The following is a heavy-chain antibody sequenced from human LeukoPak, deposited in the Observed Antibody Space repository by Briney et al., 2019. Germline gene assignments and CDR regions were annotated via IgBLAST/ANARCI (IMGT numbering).Heavy chain of an antibody. J-gene: IGHJ6*03. CDR3: ARSNDGGGGRGYGSGSYYYYYYYMDV. D-gene: IGHD3-10*01. Sequence: GASVKVSCKASGYTFTSYGISWVRQAPGQGLEWMGWISGYNGNTNYAQNLQGRVTMTTDTSTSTVYMELRSLRSDDTAVYYCARSNDGGGGRGYGSGSYYYYYYYMDVWGKGTTVTVSS. V-gene: IGHV1-18*01. CDR2: ISGYNGNT. CDR1: GYTFTSYG.